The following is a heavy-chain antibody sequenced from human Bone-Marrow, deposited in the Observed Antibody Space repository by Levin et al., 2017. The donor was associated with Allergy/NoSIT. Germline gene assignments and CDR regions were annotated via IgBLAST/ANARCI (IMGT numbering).Heavy chain of an antibody. V-gene: IGHV4-31*02. CDR2: IYYIGNT. D-gene: IGHD4-17*01. CDR3: ARDGHGDYVGDDAFDI. J-gene: IGHJ3*02. Sequence: LRLSCAASGFTFSSYEMNWVRQAPGKGLEWIGYIYYIGNTYYNPSLKSRLTISVDTSKNQFSLKLTSVTAADTAVYYCARDGHGDYVGDDAFDIWGHGTMVTVSS. CDR1: GFTFSSYEM.